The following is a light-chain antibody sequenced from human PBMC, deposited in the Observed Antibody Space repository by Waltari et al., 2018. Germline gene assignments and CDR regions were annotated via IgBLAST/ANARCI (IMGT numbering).Light chain of an antibody. CDR3: SSQSSDNVVL. V-gene: IGLV2-14*03. J-gene: IGLJ2*01. CDR2: DVS. Sequence: QSALTQPASVSGSPGQSITIPCTGTSSDVGGYNSVSWYQDHPGQAPKVIIYDVSDPPSGISERFSGSKSGNTASLTISGLQAEDEADYYCSSQSSDNVVLFGGGTKLTVL. CDR1: SSDVGGYNS.